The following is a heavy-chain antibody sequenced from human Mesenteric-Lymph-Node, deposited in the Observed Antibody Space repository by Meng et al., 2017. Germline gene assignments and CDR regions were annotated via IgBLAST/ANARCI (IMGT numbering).Heavy chain of an antibody. CDR2: IYYSGST. V-gene: IGHV4-31*03. CDR3: ARVSSGWDYFDY. D-gene: IGHD6-19*01. Sequence: QVQLQESGPGLVKPSQTLSLTFPVSGCSVSSGGYYWTWIRQHPGKGLGWFGHIYYSGSTFYNPSLKRRVIISIDTSKNQFSLNLRSVTAADTAVYYCARVSSGWDYFDYWGQGTLVTVSS. CDR1: GCSVSSGGYY. J-gene: IGHJ4*02.